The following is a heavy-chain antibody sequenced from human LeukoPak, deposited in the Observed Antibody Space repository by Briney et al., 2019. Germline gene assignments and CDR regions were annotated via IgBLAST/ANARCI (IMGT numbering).Heavy chain of an antibody. CDR2: INIDGSST. CDR3: ARGTATTAGIDY. Sequence: KSGGSLRLSCAPSGFTFSSHWMHWVRHAPGEGLVWVSHINIDGSSTTYGDPAKGRFTVSRDSATLFLQMNSLRVDDTAIYYCARGTATTAGIDYWGLGTLVTVSS. CDR1: GFTFSSHW. V-gene: IGHV3-74*01. D-gene: IGHD6-13*01. J-gene: IGHJ4*02.